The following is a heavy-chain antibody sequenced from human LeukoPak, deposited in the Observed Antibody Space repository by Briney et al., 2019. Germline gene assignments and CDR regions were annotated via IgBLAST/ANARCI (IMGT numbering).Heavy chain of an antibody. V-gene: IGHV3-64*01. J-gene: IGHJ4*02. CDR3: PRRSLGGDYDY. Sequence: GWPLRFCCAASGFTFSSYAMRWRRQAAGKVLEYFSAISGNGGSTYYANSVEGIFTIPRDNSKNTLYLQIGRVRDEDVLVFYCPRRSLGGDYDYWGQGTIVTVSS. D-gene: IGHD2-21*01. CDR2: ISGNGGST. CDR1: GFTFSSYA.